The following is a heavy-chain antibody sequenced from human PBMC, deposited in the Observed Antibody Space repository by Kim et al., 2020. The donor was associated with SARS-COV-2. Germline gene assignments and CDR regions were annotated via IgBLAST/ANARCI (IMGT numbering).Heavy chain of an antibody. CDR2: IYYSGST. D-gene: IGHD1-26*01. V-gene: IGHV4-59*13. Sequence: SETLSLTCTVSGGSISSYYWSWIRQPPGKGLEWIGYIYYSGSTNYNPSLKSRVTISVDTSKNQFSLKLSSVTAADTAVYYCARAIVGATTGFDFGLDYWG. CDR3: ARAIVGATTGFDFGLDY. CDR1: GGSISSYY. J-gene: IGHJ4*01.